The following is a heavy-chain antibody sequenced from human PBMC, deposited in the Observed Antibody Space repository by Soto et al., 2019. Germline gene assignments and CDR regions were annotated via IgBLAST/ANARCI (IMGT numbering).Heavy chain of an antibody. CDR3: ARGGRVLLWFGDYAFDI. Sequence: ASVKVSCKASGYTFTSYDINWVRQATGQGLEWMGWMNPNSGNTGYAQKFQGRVTMTRNTSISTAYMELSSLRSEDTAVYYCARGGRVLLWFGDYAFDIWGQGTMVTVSS. CDR2: MNPNSGNT. D-gene: IGHD3-10*01. J-gene: IGHJ3*02. V-gene: IGHV1-8*01. CDR1: GYTFTSYD.